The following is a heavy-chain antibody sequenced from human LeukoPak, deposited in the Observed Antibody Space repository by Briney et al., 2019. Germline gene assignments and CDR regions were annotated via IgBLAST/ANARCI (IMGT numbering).Heavy chain of an antibody. CDR3: ASDGPYCSGGSCYTHYFDY. J-gene: IGHJ4*02. V-gene: IGHV3-23*01. D-gene: IGHD2-15*01. CDR1: GFTFSSSA. CDR2: ISGSGSGGST. Sequence: GGSLRLSCAASGFTFSSSAMSWVRQAPGKGLEWVSSISGSGSGGSTYYADSVKGRFTISRDNSKNTLYLQMNSLRAEDTAVYYCASDGPYCSGGSCYTHYFDYWGQGTLVTVSS.